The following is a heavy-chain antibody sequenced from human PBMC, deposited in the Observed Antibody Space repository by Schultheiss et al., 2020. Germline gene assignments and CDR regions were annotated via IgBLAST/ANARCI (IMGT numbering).Heavy chain of an antibody. CDR1: GFTFSSYR. V-gene: IGHV3-21*01. D-gene: IGHD4-17*01. Sequence: GGSLRLSCAASGFTFSSYRMNWVRQAPGKGLEWVSSISSSSSYIYYADSVKGRFTISRDNAKNSLYLQMNSLRAEDTAVYYCARYGMQDYYGMDVWGQGTTVTVSS. CDR2: ISSSSSYI. CDR3: ARYGMQDYYGMDV. J-gene: IGHJ6*02.